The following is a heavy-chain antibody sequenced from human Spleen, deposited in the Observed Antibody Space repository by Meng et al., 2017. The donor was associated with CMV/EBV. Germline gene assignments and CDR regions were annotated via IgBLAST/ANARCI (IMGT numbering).Heavy chain of an antibody. CDR1: GFTFIGFA. Sequence: GGSLRLSCSTSGFTFIGFAMHWVRQAPGKGLEWVSVISPDGNNQYYAESVEGRFIISRDNAKSSLYLTMDNLAAEDTAVYYCATGATLDYWGQGTLVTVSS. CDR2: ISPDGNNQ. J-gene: IGHJ4*02. D-gene: IGHD3-10*01. CDR3: ATGATLDY. V-gene: IGHV3-30*04.